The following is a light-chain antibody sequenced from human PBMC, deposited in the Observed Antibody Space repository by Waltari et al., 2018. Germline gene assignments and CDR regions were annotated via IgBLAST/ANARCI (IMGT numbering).Light chain of an antibody. CDR3: QTWGTGIRV. CDR2: LNSDGTH. CDR1: SGHSNYH. Sequence: QLVLTQSPSASASLGASVKPPCTLSSGHSNYHIAWHQQQPEKGPRYLMKLNSDGTHNKGDGIPDRFSGSSSGAESDLTISSLQSEDEADYYCQTWGTGIRVFGGGTKLTVL. J-gene: IGLJ3*02. V-gene: IGLV4-69*01.